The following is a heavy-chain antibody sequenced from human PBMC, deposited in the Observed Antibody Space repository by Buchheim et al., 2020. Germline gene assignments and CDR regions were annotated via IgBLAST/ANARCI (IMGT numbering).Heavy chain of an antibody. CDR3: ARDSGRIPYYYDSSGYPFDY. V-gene: IGHV1-18*01. CDR2: ISAYNGKT. J-gene: IGHJ4*02. Sequence: QVQLVQSGAEVKKPGASVKVSCKASGYTFTSYGISWVRQAPGQGLEWMAWISAYNGKTNYAQKLQGRVTMTTDTSTSTAYMEVMSLRSDDTAVYYCARDSGRIPYYYDSSGYPFDYWGQGTL. CDR1: GYTFTSYG. D-gene: IGHD3-22*01.